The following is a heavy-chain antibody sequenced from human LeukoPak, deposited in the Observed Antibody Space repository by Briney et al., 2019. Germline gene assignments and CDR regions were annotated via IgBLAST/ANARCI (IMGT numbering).Heavy chain of an antibody. V-gene: IGHV4-39*07. J-gene: IGHJ4*02. D-gene: IGHD2-2*01. Sequence: SETLSLTCTVSGGSISSGSYYWGWLRQPPGKGLEWIGSLYYSGSTYYNPSLKSRVTISVDTSKNQFSLKLSSVTAADTAVYYCATQGPYCSSTSCYSYWGQGTLVTVSS. CDR1: GGSISSGSYY. CDR3: ATQGPYCSSTSCYSY. CDR2: LYYSGST.